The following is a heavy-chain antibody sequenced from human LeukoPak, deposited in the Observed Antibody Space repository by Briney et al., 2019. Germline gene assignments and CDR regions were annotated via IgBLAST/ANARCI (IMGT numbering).Heavy chain of an antibody. D-gene: IGHD2-21*02. J-gene: IGHJ5*02. CDR3: AKQWSGGDYNDWRTYNWFDP. CDR2: ITYSGSSS. Sequence: GGSLRLSCAASGFTFSSYAMTWVRQAPGKGLEWVSTITYSGSSSYYADSVKGRFTISRDNSKNTLYLQMNSLRAEDTAVYYCAKQWSGGDYNDWRTYNWFDPWGQGTLVTVSS. V-gene: IGHV3-23*01. CDR1: GFTFSSYA.